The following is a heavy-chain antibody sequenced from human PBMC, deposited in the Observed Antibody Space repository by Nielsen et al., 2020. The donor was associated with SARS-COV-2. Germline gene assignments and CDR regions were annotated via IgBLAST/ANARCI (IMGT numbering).Heavy chain of an antibody. D-gene: IGHD2-2*01. V-gene: IGHV3-48*01. CDR2: ISSSSSTI. J-gene: IGHJ3*02. CDR1: GFTFSSYS. Sequence: GGSLRLSCAASGFTFSSYSMNWVRQAPGKGLEWVSYISSSSSTIYYADSVKGRFTISRDNSKNTLYLQMNSLRAEDTAVYYCAKSHCSSTSCYFGADAFDIWGQGTMVTVSS. CDR3: AKSHCSSTSCYFGADAFDI.